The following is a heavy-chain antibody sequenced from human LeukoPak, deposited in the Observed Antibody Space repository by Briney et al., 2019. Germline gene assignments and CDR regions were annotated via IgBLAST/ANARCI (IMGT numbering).Heavy chain of an antibody. Sequence: SQTLSLTCTVPGGSISSGGYYWSWIRQHPGKGLEWIGYIYYSGSTYYNPSLKSRVAISVDTSKNQFSLKLSSVTAADTAVYYCARVPIVVVMTYDYGMDVWGQGTTVTVSS. CDR1: GGSISSGGYY. V-gene: IGHV4-31*03. J-gene: IGHJ6*02. CDR3: ARVPIVVVMTYDYGMDV. D-gene: IGHD2-21*01. CDR2: IYYSGST.